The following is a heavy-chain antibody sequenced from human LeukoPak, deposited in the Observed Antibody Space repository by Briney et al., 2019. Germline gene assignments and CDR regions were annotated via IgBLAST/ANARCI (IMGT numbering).Heavy chain of an antibody. V-gene: IGHV4-38-2*01. Sequence: PSETLSLTCAVSGYSISSGYYWGWIRQPPGKGLEWIGSIYHSGSTYYNPSLKSRVTISVDTSKNQFSLKLSSVTAADTAVYYCARGGSSGREYWGQGTLVTVSS. J-gene: IGHJ4*02. CDR2: IYHSGST. CDR3: ARGGSSGREY. CDR1: GYSISSGYY. D-gene: IGHD6-19*01.